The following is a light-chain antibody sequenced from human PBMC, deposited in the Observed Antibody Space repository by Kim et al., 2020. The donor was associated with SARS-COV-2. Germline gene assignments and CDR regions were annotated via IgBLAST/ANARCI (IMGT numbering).Light chain of an antibody. Sequence: DIQMTQSPSSLSASVGERVTITCQATQDIGNYLNWYQQKSGKAPKLLIYDASILETGVPSRFSGSGSATDFTFTISSLQPEDIATYYWQRFDNLPLTFGGGTKVEIK. V-gene: IGKV1-33*01. CDR3: QRFDNLPLT. CDR1: QDIGNY. J-gene: IGKJ4*01. CDR2: DAS.